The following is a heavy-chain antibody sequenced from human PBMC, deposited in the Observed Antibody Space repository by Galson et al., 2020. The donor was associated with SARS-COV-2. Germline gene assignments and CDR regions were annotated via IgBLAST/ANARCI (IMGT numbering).Heavy chain of an antibody. J-gene: IGHJ6*03. D-gene: IGHD3-3*01. Sequence: SGPPLVNPTEPLTLTCTVSGFSLRNATMGVSWIRQPPGKALEWLAHIFSNDEQSYSPSLKSRLTISKDTSKRQVVLTMTNMDPVDTATYYWARIEGEVTMFGVIISDWDVWGKGTTVTVSS. CDR2: IFSNDEQ. CDR3: ARIEGEVTMFGVIISDWDV. CDR1: GFSLRNATMG. V-gene: IGHV2-26*01.